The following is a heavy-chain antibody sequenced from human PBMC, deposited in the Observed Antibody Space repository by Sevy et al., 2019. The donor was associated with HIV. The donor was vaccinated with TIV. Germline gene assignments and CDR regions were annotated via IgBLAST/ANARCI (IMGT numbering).Heavy chain of an antibody. V-gene: IGHV3-23*01. Sequence: GGSLRLSCAASGFTFSSYAMSWVRQAPGKGLEWVSAISGSGVSTYYTDSVKGRFTISRDNSKNTLYLQVNSLRAEDTAVYYCAKVRDRGIHYNSGYYFWGQGTTVTVSS. D-gene: IGHD6-19*01. CDR3: AKVRDRGIHYNSGYYF. CDR2: ISGSGVST. J-gene: IGHJ6*02. CDR1: GFTFSSYA.